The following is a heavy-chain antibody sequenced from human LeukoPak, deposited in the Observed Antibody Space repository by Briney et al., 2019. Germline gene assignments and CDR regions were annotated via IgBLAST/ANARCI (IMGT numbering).Heavy chain of an antibody. D-gene: IGHD3-22*01. V-gene: IGHV4-59*01. J-gene: IGHJ4*02. CDR2: IYYSGST. CDR1: GGSISSYY. Sequence: PSETLSLTCTVSGGSISSYYWSWIRQPPGKGLEWIGYIYYSGSTNYNPSLKSRVTISVDTSKNQFSLKLSSVTAADTAVYYCARWAYDGSGYYQYYFDYWGQGTLVTVSS. CDR3: ARWAYDGSGYYQYYFDY.